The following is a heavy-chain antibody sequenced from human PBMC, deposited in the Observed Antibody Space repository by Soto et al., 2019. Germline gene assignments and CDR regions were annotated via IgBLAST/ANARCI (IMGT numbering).Heavy chain of an antibody. CDR3: ADAYPAACGGGSCYDCFDP. J-gene: IGHJ5*02. Sequence: ASVKVSCKASGYTFTTYGINWVRRAPGQGLEWMGWISTYNGNTNYAQKLQGRVTMTRDTSTSTAYMELRSLTSDDTAVYYCADAYPAACGGGSCYDCFDPRGQGTLVTVSS. CDR1: GYTFTTYG. D-gene: IGHD2-15*01. CDR2: ISTYNGNT. V-gene: IGHV1-18*01.